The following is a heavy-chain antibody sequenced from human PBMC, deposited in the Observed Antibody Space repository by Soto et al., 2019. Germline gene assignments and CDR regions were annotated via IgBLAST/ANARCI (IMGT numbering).Heavy chain of an antibody. CDR2: INAGNGHT. Sequence: ASVKVSCKASGGTFSSYAISWVRQAPGQGLEWMGWINAGNGHTKYSQKFQVRVTITRDTSASTAYMELSSLRSEDTAVYYCARGLNLYYFDYWGQGTPVTVSS. CDR3: ARGLNLYYFDY. V-gene: IGHV1-3*01. J-gene: IGHJ4*02. D-gene: IGHD1-20*01. CDR1: GGTFSSYA.